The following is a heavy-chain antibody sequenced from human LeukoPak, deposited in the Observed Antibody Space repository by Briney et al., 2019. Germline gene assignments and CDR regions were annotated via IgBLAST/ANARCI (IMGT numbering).Heavy chain of an antibody. CDR2: IYPGDSDT. J-gene: IGHJ3*02. D-gene: IGHD3-10*01. Sequence: GESLKISCKGSGYSFTNYWIGWVRQMPGKGLEWMGIIYPGDSDTRYSPSFQGQVTISGDKSISTAYLHWSSLKASGTAMYYCARAYGSGSYNAFDIWGQGTMVTVSS. CDR1: GYSFTNYW. V-gene: IGHV5-51*01. CDR3: ARAYGSGSYNAFDI.